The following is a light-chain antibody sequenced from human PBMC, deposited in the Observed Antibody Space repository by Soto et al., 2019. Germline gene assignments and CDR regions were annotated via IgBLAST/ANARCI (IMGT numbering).Light chain of an antibody. CDR3: MQALQTPPWT. J-gene: IGKJ1*01. CDR2: LGS. CDR1: QSLLHSDEYNY. Sequence: DIVMTQSPLSLPVTPGEPASISCRSSQSLLHSDEYNYFDWYLQKPGQSPQLLIYLGSNRASGVPDRFSGSGSGTDFTLKISRVEAEDVGDYYCMQALQTPPWTFGQGTKVEIK. V-gene: IGKV2-28*01.